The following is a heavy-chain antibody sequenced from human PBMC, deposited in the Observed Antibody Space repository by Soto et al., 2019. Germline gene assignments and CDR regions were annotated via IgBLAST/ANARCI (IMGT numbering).Heavy chain of an antibody. D-gene: IGHD1-26*01. CDR1: GGSISSSSYY. CDR2: IYYSGST. Sequence: PSETLSLTCTVSGGSISSSSYYWGWIRQPPGKGLEWIGYIYYSGSTYYNPSLKSRVTISVDTSKNQFSLKLSSVTAADTAVYFYSCQGSNSGGKGYYYYGMDVWGQGTTVTVSS. CDR3: SCQGSNSGGKGYYYYGMDV. J-gene: IGHJ6*02. V-gene: IGHV4-31*06.